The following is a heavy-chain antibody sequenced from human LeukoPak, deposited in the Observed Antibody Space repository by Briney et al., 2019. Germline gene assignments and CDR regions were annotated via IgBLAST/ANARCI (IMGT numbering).Heavy chain of an antibody. J-gene: IGHJ3*02. CDR1: GGSISSSSYY. CDR2: IYYSGST. Sequence: SETLSLTCTVSGGSISSSSYYWGWIRQPPGKGLEWIGSIYYSGSTYYNPSLKSRVTISVDTSKNQFSLKLSSVTAADTAVYYCARDPPSRWSGYYGDAFDIWGQGTMVTVSS. V-gene: IGHV4-39*02. CDR3: ARDPPSRWSGYYGDAFDI. D-gene: IGHD3-3*01.